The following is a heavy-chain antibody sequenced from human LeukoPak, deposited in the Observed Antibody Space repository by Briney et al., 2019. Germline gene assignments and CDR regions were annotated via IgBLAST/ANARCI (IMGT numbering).Heavy chain of an antibody. CDR2: INAGNGNT. V-gene: IGHV1-3*01. D-gene: IGHD3-22*01. J-gene: IGHJ5*02. CDR3: ARDKDDSSGYDYNWFDP. Sequence: ASVKVSCKASGYTFTSYAMHWVRQAPGQRLEWMGWINAGNGNTEYSQKFQGRVTITRDTSASTAYMELSSLRSEDTAVYYCARDKDDSSGYDYNWFDPWGQGTLVTVSS. CDR1: GYTFTSYA.